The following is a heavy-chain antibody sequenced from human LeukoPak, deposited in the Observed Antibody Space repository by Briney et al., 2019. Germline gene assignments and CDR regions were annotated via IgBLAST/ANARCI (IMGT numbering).Heavy chain of an antibody. D-gene: IGHD3-10*02. CDR2: ISSSGSTI. Sequence: GSLRLSCVASGFTFSSYEMNWVRQAPGKGLEWVSYISSSGSTIYYADSVKGRFTISRDNAKNSLYLQMNSLRAEDTAVYYCAELGITMIGGVWGKGTTVTISS. J-gene: IGHJ6*04. CDR1: GFTFSSYE. V-gene: IGHV3-48*03. CDR3: AELGITMIGGV.